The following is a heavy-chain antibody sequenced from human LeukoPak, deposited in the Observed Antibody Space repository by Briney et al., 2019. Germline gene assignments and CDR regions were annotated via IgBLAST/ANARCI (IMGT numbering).Heavy chain of an antibody. CDR2: IYYSGNT. CDR3: AMFNGRRYMDV. J-gene: IGHJ6*03. Sequence: SETLSLTCSVSGGSMSSYYGSLIRQPPGKGLEWIGYIYYSGNTNYNPSLKSRVIISVNTSKNQFSLKLSSVTAADTAVYYCAMFNGRRYMDVWGKGTTVTVSS. D-gene: IGHD2-8*01. V-gene: IGHV4-59*08. CDR1: GGSMSSYY.